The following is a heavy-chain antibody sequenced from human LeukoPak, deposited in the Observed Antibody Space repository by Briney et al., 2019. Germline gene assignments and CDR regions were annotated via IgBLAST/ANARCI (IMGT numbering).Heavy chain of an antibody. J-gene: IGHJ4*02. CDR3: ATGHSYGYDY. CDR2: VKGDGRTT. V-gene: IGHV3-74*01. D-gene: IGHD5-18*01. CDR1: GLTFSDFW. Sequence: PGGSLRLSCAASGLTFSDFWMHWVRQAPGKGLVWVSLVKGDGRTTIYADSVKGRFTISRDNAKNTLYLRMNSLRADDSGVYYCATGHSYGYDYWGQGALVTVSS.